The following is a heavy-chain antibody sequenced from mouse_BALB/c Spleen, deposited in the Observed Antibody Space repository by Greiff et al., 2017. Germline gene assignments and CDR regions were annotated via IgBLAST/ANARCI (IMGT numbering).Heavy chain of an antibody. CDR1: GYSFTGYY. J-gene: IGHJ4*01. CDR2: INPYNGAT. CDR3: ARWDYDAAMDY. V-gene: IGHV1-31*01. D-gene: IGHD2-4*01. Sequence: EVQLQQSGPELVKPGASVKISCKASGYSFTGYYMHWVKQSHVKSLEWIGRINPYNGATSYNQNFKDKASLTVDKSSSTAYMELHSLTSEDSAVYYCARWDYDAAMDYWGQGTSVTVSS.